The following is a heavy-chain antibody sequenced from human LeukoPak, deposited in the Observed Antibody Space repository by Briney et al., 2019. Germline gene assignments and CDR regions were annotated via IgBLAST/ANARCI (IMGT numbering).Heavy chain of an antibody. CDR3: ARARYSDSSGYYFDY. CDR2: INPNSGDT. Sequence: GASVKVSCTASGYTFTGYYVHWVRQAPGQGLEWMGRINPNSGDTNYGEQFQGGVTMTRDTSVSTAYMELSRLRSDDTAVYYCARARYSDSSGYYFDYWGQGALVTVSS. CDR1: GYTFTGYY. V-gene: IGHV1-2*06. J-gene: IGHJ4*02. D-gene: IGHD3-22*01.